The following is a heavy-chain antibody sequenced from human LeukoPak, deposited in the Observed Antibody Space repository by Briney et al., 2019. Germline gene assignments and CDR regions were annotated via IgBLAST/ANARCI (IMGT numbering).Heavy chain of an antibody. CDR3: AGGTLGLFDY. J-gene: IGHJ4*02. CDR1: GFTFDDYA. CDR2: ISWNSGSI. Sequence: GGSLRLSCAASGFTFDDYAMHWVRQAPGKGLEWVSGISWNSGSIGYADSVKGRFTISRDNAKNSLYLQMNSLRAEDTAVYYCAGGTLGLFDYWGQGTLVTVS. V-gene: IGHV3-9*01. D-gene: IGHD1-7*01.